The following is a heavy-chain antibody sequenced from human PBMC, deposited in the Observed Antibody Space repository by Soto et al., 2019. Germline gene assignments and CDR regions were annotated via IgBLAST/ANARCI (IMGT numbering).Heavy chain of an antibody. Sequence: QVQLVESGGGVVQPGRSLRLSCAASGFTFSSYGMHWVRQAPGKGLEWVAFISYDGSNKYYADSVKGRFTISRDNSKNTLYLQMNSLRAEDTAVYYCAKGDYEFGSGVEFDYWGQGTLVTVSS. CDR3: AKGDYEFGSGVEFDY. D-gene: IGHD4-17*01. CDR1: GFTFSSYG. V-gene: IGHV3-30*18. CDR2: ISYDGSNK. J-gene: IGHJ4*02.